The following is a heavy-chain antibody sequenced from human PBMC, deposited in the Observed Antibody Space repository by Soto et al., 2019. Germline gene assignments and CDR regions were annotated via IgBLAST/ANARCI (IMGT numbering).Heavy chain of an antibody. CDR2: IYYSGST. V-gene: IGHV4-59*01. CDR1: GGSISSYY. Sequence: SETLSLTCTVSGGSISSYYWSWIRQPPGKGLEWIGYIYYSGSTNYNPSLKSRVTISVDTSKNQFSLKLSSVTAADTAVYYCARYQGISGMDVWGQGTTVTVS. J-gene: IGHJ6*02. D-gene: IGHD2-15*01. CDR3: ARYQGISGMDV.